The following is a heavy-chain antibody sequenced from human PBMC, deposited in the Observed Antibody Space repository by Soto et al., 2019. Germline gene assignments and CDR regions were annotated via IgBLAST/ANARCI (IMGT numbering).Heavy chain of an antibody. CDR3: ARVAYSSSSLSVDY. CDR2: ISSSSSTI. V-gene: IGHV3-48*02. J-gene: IGHJ4*02. Sequence: PGGSLRLSCAASGFTFSSYSMNWVRQAPGKGLEWVSYISSSSSTIYYADSVKGRFTISRDNANNSLYLQMNSLRDEDAAVYYGARVAYSSSSLSVDYWGQGTLVTVSS. CDR1: GFTFSSYS. D-gene: IGHD6-6*01.